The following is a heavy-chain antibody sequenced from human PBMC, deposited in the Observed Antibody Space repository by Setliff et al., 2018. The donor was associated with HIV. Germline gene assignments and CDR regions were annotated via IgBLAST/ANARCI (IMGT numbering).Heavy chain of an antibody. CDR1: GGSISSHY. J-gene: IGHJ6*02. D-gene: IGHD2-2*02. V-gene: IGHV4-59*11. CDR3: ARGGACSSTSCYRLRGHYYYYYGMDV. Sequence: PSETLSLTCTVSGGSISSHYWSWIREPPGEGLEWIGSIYYSGSTNYNPSLKSRVTISVDTSKNQLSLQLSSVTAADTAVYYCARGGACSSTSCYRLRGHYYYYYGMDVWGQGTTVTVSS. CDR2: IYYSGST.